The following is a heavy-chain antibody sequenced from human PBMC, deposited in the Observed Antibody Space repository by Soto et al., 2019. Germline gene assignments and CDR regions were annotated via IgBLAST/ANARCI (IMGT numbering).Heavy chain of an antibody. CDR2: ISAYNGNT. V-gene: IGHV1-18*01. CDR1: GYTFTSYG. Sequence: ASGKGSWKASGYTFTSYGISWVRQAPGQGLEWMGWISAYNGNTNYAQKLQGRVTVTTDTSTSTAYMELRSLRSDDTAVYYCARVHGNCRGRCYSGVCGQGTLVTVS. CDR3: ARVHGNCRGRCYSGV. D-gene: IGHD2-15*01. J-gene: IGHJ4*02.